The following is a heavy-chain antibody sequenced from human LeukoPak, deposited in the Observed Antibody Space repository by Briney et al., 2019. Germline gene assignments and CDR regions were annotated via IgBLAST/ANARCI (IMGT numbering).Heavy chain of an antibody. J-gene: IGHJ6*03. V-gene: IGHV1-2*02. CDR1: GYTFTGYY. Sequence: GASVKVSCKASGYTFTGYYMHWVRQAPGQGLEWMGWINPNSGGTNYAQKFQGRVTMTRNTSINTAYLELSSLRSDDTAVYFCARGVGGLGNMDVWGEGTTVIVSS. D-gene: IGHD3-16*01. CDR3: ARGVGGLGNMDV. CDR2: INPNSGGT.